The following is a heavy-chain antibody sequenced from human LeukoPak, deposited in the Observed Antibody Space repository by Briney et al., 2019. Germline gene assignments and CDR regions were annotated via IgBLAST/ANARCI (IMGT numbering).Heavy chain of an antibody. V-gene: IGHV3-30*02. CDR2: IRYDGSNK. CDR3: AKDISGYSYGYSWDY. CDR1: GFTFSRND. J-gene: IGHJ4*02. D-gene: IGHD5-18*01. Sequence: GGSLRLSCATSGFTFSRNDMHWVRQAPGKGLEWVTFIRYDGSNKYYVDSVKGRFTISRDNSKNTLYLQMNSLRTEDTALYYCAKDISGYSYGYSWDYWGQGTLVTVSS.